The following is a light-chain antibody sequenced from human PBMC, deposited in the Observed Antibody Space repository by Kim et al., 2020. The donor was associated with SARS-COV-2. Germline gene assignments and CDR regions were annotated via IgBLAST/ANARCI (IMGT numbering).Light chain of an antibody. CDR1: QDIDKY. V-gene: IGKV1-33*01. Sequence: SASVGDRVTTTCQASQDIDKYLSWYQHQPGKAPKLLIYDASNLETGVPSRFSGSGSGTFFTLTISSLQPEDLATYYCHQYDNIPHTFGQGTKLEI. CDR2: DAS. CDR3: HQYDNIPHT. J-gene: IGKJ2*01.